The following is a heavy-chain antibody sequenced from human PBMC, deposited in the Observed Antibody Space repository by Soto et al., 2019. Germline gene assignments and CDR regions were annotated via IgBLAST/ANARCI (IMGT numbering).Heavy chain of an antibody. D-gene: IGHD2-15*01. J-gene: IGHJ4*02. CDR3: ASHCSGGSCYGAY. CDR2: IYYSGST. Sequence: SETLSLTCTVSGGSISSSSYYWGWIRQPPGKGLEWIGSIYYSGSTYYNPSLKSRVTISVDTSKNQFSLKLSSVTAADTAVYYCASHCSGGSCYGAYWGQGTXDTVSS. CDR1: GGSISSSSYY. V-gene: IGHV4-39*01.